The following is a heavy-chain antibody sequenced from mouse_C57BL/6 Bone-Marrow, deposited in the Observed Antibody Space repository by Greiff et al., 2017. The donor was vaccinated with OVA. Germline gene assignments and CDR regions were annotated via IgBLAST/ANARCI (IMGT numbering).Heavy chain of an antibody. CDR2: SRNKANDYTT. V-gene: IGHV7-1*01. CDR3: ARDYVCAY. CDR1: GFTFSDFY. J-gene: IGHJ3*01. Sequence: EVKLMESGGGLVQSGRSLRLSCATSGFTFSDFYMEWVRQAPGKGLEWIAASRNKANDYTTEYSASVKGRFIVSRDTSQSILYLQMNALRAEDTAIYYCARDYVCAYWGQGTLVTVSA.